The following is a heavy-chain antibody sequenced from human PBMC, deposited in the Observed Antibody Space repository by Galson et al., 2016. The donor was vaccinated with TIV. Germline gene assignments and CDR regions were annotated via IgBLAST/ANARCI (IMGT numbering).Heavy chain of an antibody. CDR1: GYMFIAYY. CDR2: INPNSGGS. V-gene: IGHV1-2*06. J-gene: IGHJ4*02. D-gene: IGHD3-22*01. CDR3: AHAFYYDSSAYYFHF. Sequence: SVKVSCKASGYMFIAYYIHWVRQAPGHGLEWMGRINPNSGGSNSAQKFQGRVTMTSDTSISTAYMELSGLTSDDTAVYYCAHAFYYDSSAYYFHFWGQGTLVSVSS.